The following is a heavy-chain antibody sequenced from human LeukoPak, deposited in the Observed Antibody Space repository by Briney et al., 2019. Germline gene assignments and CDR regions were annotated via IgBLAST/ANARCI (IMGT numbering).Heavy chain of an antibody. V-gene: IGHV3-23*01. CDR3: ARGNNWNYGMPLYYYYYMDV. Sequence: GGSLRLSCAASGFTFSSYAMRWVRQAPGKGLEWVSGISGSGDSTYYADSVKGRFTISRDNSKNTLYLQMNSLRAEDTAVYYCARGNNWNYGMPLYYYYYMDVWGKGTTVTVSS. CDR1: GFTFSSYA. CDR2: ISGSGDST. D-gene: IGHD1-7*01. J-gene: IGHJ6*03.